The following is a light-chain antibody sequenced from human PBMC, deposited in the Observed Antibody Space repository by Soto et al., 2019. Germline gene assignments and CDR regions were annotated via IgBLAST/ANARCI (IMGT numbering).Light chain of an antibody. CDR1: QSVANW. CDR2: ETS. Sequence: DVQMTQSPSSLSASVGDRVSITCRASQSVANWLAWYQQKPGEAPQSLIYETSTLQSGVPSRFSGSGSGIYFTLTINSLQPEDSATYFCQQYDNFPPTFGGGTKVEIK. V-gene: IGKV1D-16*01. CDR3: QQYDNFPPT. J-gene: IGKJ4*01.